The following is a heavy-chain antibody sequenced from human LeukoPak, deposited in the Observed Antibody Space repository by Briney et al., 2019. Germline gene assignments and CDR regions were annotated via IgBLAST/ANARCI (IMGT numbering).Heavy chain of an antibody. CDR3: ARDLTLVLGYCSSTSCARTWYYGMDV. J-gene: IGHJ6*02. CDR2: ISAYNGNT. CDR1: GYTFTSYG. V-gene: IGHV1-18*01. Sequence: GASVKVSCKASGYTFTSYGISWVRQAPGQGLEWMGWISAYNGNTNYAQKLQGRVTMTTDTSTSTAYMELRSLRSDDTAVYYCARDLTLVLGYCSSTSCARTWYYGMDVWGQGTTVTVSS. D-gene: IGHD2-2*01.